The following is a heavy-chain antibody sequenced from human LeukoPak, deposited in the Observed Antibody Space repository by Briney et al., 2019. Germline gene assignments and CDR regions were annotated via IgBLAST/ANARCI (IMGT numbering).Heavy chain of an antibody. Sequence: GGSLRLSCAASGFTFSSYSMNWVRQAPGRGLEWVSSISSSSYIYYADSVKGRFTISRDNAKNSLYLQMNSLRAEDTAVYYCAREAVTYFDYWGQGTLVTVSS. D-gene: IGHD4-17*01. CDR1: GFTFSSYS. CDR2: ISSSSYI. J-gene: IGHJ4*02. CDR3: AREAVTYFDY. V-gene: IGHV3-21*01.